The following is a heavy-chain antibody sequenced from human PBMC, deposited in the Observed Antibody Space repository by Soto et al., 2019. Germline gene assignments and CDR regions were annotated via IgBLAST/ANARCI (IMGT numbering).Heavy chain of an antibody. J-gene: IGHJ5*01. CDR3: ARSTIAPHLFMHPFHS. CDR2: IYHSGST. CDR1: GRSISRSNW. Sequence: SETLSLTSAVSGRSISRSNWSSWVRRSPGKGLEWIGEIYHSGSTNYNPSLKSRVTISVDKSKNQFSLKLSSVTAADTAVYYCARSTIAPHLFMHPFHSWRQGTLVSVS. D-gene: IGHD6-6*01. V-gene: IGHV4-4*02.